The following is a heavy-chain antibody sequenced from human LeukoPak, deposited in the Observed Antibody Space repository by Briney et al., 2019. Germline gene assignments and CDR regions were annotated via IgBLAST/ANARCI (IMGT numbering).Heavy chain of an antibody. V-gene: IGHV4-31*11. D-gene: IGHD3-22*01. J-gene: IGHJ4*02. Sequence: PSETLSLTCAVSGGSISSSDYYWHSIRQRTGKGLEWIGYVYYNGRTFYNPSLRSRVTLSVDTSKNQFSLALTSVTAADTAIYFCARGQYHYDTSVHDFDNWGRGTLVTVSS. CDR3: ARGQYHYDTSVHDFDN. CDR2: VYYNGRT. CDR1: GGSISSSDYY.